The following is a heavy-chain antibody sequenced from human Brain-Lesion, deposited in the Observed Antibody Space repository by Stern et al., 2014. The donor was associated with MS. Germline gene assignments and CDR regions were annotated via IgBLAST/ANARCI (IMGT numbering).Heavy chain of an antibody. CDR2: FDPEDGAT. V-gene: IGHV1-24*01. CDR3: ATLSPGAGGNYYRHFDY. Sequence: VQLVESGAEVKKPGASVKVSCKVSGYTLTELSMHWVRQAPRKGLEWMGGFDPEDGATIYAQKFQGRVTMTEDTSTDTAYMELSSLRSEDTAVYYCATLSPGAGGNYYRHFDYWGQGILVTVSS. CDR1: GYTLTELS. J-gene: IGHJ4*02. D-gene: IGHD1-26*01.